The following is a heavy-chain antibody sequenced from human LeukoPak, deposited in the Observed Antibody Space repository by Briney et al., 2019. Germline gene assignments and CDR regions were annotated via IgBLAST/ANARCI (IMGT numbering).Heavy chain of an antibody. Sequence: HVESLKISCKGSGYIFTSYWIAWVRQMPGKGLEWMGINYPGYSDTRYNPSFQGQVTISVDKSISTAYLQWSALRASDTAMYFCARDTALRGYSYGGIDYWGQGTLLTVSS. V-gene: IGHV5-51*01. CDR1: GYIFTSYW. CDR2: NYPGYSDT. J-gene: IGHJ4*02. D-gene: IGHD5-12*01. CDR3: ARDTALRGYSYGGIDY.